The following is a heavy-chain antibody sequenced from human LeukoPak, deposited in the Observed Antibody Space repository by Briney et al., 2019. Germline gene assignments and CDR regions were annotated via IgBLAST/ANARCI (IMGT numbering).Heavy chain of an antibody. J-gene: IGHJ5*02. V-gene: IGHV4-59*12. CDR2: IYYSGST. CDR1: GGSISSYY. D-gene: IGHD6-6*01. CDR3: ARKYSSSSYNWFDP. Sequence: SETPSLACTVSGGSISSYYWSWIRQPPGKGLEWIGYIYYSGSTNYNPSLKSRVTISVDTSKNQFSLKLSSVTAADTAVYYCARKYSSSSYNWFDPWGQGTLVTVSS.